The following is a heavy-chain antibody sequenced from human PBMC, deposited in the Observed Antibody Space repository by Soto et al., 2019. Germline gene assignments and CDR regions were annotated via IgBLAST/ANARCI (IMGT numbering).Heavy chain of an antibody. V-gene: IGHV3-33*01. CDR1: GFTFSSYG. CDR2: IWYDGSNK. CDR3: AREKGIAVAGGMDV. Sequence: GGSLRLSCAASGFTFSSYGMHWVRQAPGKGLEWVAVIWYDGSNKYYADSVKGRFTISRDNSKNTLYLQMNSLRAEDTAVYYCAREKGIAVAGGMDVWGQGTTVTVSS. D-gene: IGHD6-19*01. J-gene: IGHJ6*02.